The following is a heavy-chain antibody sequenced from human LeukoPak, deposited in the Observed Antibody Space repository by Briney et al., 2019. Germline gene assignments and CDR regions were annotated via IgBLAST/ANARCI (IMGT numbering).Heavy chain of an antibody. V-gene: IGHV4-61*02. CDR1: GGSISSGSYY. CDR2: IYTSGST. D-gene: IGHD3-22*01. J-gene: IGHJ4*02. CDR3: ATTSYYYDSPDY. Sequence: PSQTLSLTCTVSGGSISSGSYYWSWIRQPPGKGLEWIGRIYTSGSTNYNPSLKSRVTISVDTSKNQFSLKLSSVTAADTAVYYCATTSYYYDSPDYWGQGTLVTVSS.